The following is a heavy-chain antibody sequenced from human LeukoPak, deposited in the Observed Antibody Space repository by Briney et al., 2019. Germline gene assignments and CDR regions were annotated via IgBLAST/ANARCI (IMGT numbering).Heavy chain of an antibody. J-gene: IGHJ4*02. CDR1: GYTFTSYD. Sequence: ASVKVSCKASGYTFTSYDINWVRQATGQGLEWMGWMNPNSGNTGYAQKFQGRVTITRNTSISTAYMELSSLRSEDTAMYYCARGPRLVGATNFDYWGQGTLVTVSS. CDR3: ARGPRLVGATNFDY. D-gene: IGHD1-26*01. CDR2: MNPNSGNT. V-gene: IGHV1-8*03.